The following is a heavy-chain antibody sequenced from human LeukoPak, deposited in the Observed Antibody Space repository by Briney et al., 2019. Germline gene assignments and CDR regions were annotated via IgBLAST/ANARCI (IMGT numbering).Heavy chain of an antibody. CDR3: AREPGIAALLDY. J-gene: IGHJ4*02. V-gene: IGHV3-74*01. CDR2: INSVGSRT. Sequence: GGSLRLSCAASGFTLSTYWMHWVRQAPGKGLVWVSRINSVGSRTSCADSVKGRFTISRDNAKNTLYLQMNSLRAEDTAVYYCAREPGIAALLDYWGQGTLVTVSS. D-gene: IGHD6-13*01. CDR1: GFTLSTYW.